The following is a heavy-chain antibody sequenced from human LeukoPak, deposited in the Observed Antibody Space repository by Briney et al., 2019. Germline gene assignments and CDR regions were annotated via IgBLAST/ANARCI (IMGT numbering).Heavy chain of an antibody. Sequence: SVKVSCKASGGTFSSYAISWVRQAPGQGLEWMGGIIPIFGTANYAQKFQGRVMITTDESTSTAYMELSSLRSEDTAVYYCAREGYYDFWSGYSNWFDPWGQGTLVTVSS. J-gene: IGHJ5*02. D-gene: IGHD3-3*01. CDR2: IIPIFGTA. CDR1: GGTFSSYA. CDR3: AREGYYDFWSGYSNWFDP. V-gene: IGHV1-69*05.